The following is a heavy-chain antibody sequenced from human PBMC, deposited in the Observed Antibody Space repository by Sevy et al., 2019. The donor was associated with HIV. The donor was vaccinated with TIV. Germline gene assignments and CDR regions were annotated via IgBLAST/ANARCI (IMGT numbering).Heavy chain of an antibody. J-gene: IGHJ4*02. V-gene: IGHV1-69*06. CDR3: ARALSMVRGVGFDY. Sequence: ASVKVSCKASGGTFSSYAISWVRQAPGQGLEWMGGIIPIFGTANYAQKFQGRVTITADKSTSTTYMELSSLRSEDTAVYYCARALSMVRGVGFDYWGQGTLVTVSS. CDR2: IIPIFGTA. CDR1: GGTFSSYA. D-gene: IGHD3-10*01.